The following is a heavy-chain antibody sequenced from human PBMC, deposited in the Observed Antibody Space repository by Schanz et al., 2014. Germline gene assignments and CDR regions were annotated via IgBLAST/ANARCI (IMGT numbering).Heavy chain of an antibody. Sequence: DVQLLESGGGLVQPVGSLRLSCAASGFTFNSYAMTWVRQAPGKGLEWVSSISHSGGSKYYADSVKGRFTISRDNSENTLYLQMNSLSADDTAVFYCAKGMGYCSGGTCYDYYYYGLDVWGQGTTVTVSS. CDR2: ISHSGGSK. CDR1: GFTFNSYA. CDR3: AKGMGYCSGGTCYDYYYYGLDV. V-gene: IGHV3-23*01. J-gene: IGHJ6*02. D-gene: IGHD2-15*01.